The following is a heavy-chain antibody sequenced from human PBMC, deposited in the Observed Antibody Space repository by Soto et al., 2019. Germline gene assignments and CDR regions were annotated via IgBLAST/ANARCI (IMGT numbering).Heavy chain of an antibody. CDR3: ARGDHDYSNLAWYYYYGMDV. CDR1: GFTFSSYG. J-gene: IGHJ6*02. CDR2: IWYDGSNK. D-gene: IGHD4-4*01. Sequence: QVQLVESGGGVVQPGRSLRLSCAASGFTFSSYGMHWVRQAPGKGLEWVAVIWYDGSNKYYADSVKGRFTISRDNSKNTLYRQMNSLRAEDTAVYYCARGDHDYSNLAWYYYYGMDVWGQGTTVTVSS. V-gene: IGHV3-33*01.